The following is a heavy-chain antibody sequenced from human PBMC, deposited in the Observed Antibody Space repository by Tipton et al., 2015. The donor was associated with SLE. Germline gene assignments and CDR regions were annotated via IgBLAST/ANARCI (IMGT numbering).Heavy chain of an antibody. V-gene: IGHV4-31*03. CDR3: ARAGGGDSNWFDP. D-gene: IGHD2-21*01. CDR1: GGPLNHGGYY. J-gene: IGHJ5*02. Sequence: TLSLTCTVSGGPLNHGGYYWNYIRQHPGEGLEWIGHITYSGHTLYNPSLQSRVTISVDTSKNQFSLKLTSVTAADTAVYYCARAGGGDSNWFDPWGQGTLVTVSS. CDR2: ITYSGHT.